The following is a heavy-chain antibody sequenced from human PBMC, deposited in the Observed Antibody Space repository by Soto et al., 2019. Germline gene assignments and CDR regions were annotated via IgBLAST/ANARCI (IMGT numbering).Heavy chain of an antibody. V-gene: IGHV1-69*06. D-gene: IGHD3-9*01. CDR1: GGNFASYA. J-gene: IGHJ6*02. CDR3: ARSAGAYFYGMDV. CDR2: IISIFGTA. Sequence: GASVKVSCRASGGNFASYAIFWVRQAPGQGLEWMGGIISIFGTATYAQRFQDRVTIKADKSTNTAYMELNSLSFEDTAVYYCARSAGAYFYGMDVWGQGTTVIVSS.